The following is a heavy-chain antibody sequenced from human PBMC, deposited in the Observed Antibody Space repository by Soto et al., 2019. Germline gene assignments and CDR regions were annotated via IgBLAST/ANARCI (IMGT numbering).Heavy chain of an antibody. CDR3: ARGGTIFGVVTIPDYMDV. J-gene: IGHJ6*03. V-gene: IGHV4-59*01. CDR2: IYYSGST. Sequence: SETLSLTCTVSGGSISSYYWSWIRQPPGKGLEWIGYIYYSGSTNYNPSLKSRVTISVDTSKNQFSLKLSSVTAADTAVYYCARGGTIFGVVTIPDYMDVWGKGTTVTVSS. D-gene: IGHD3-3*01. CDR1: GGSISSYY.